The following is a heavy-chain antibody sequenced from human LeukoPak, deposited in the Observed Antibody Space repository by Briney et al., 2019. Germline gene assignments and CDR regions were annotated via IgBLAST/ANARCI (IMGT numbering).Heavy chain of an antibody. CDR2: ISYDGSNK. J-gene: IGHJ4*02. D-gene: IGHD6-13*01. CDR1: GFTFSSYG. Sequence: GGSLRLSCAASGFTFSSYGMHWVRQAPGKGLEWVAVISYDGSNKYYADSVKGRFTISRDNAKNSLYLQMNSLRAEDTAVYYCARDIESSSWYDNRKGVPKTKLGVDYWGQGTLVTVSS. CDR3: ARDIESSSWYDNRKGVPKTKLGVDY. V-gene: IGHV3-30*03.